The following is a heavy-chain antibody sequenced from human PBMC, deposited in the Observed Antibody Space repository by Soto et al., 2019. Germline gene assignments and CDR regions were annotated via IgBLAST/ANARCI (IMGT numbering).Heavy chain of an antibody. V-gene: IGHV1-69*05. CDR3: ARDKDRPQLGGNYYYIMDV. Sequence: QVQVVQSGAEVKKPGSSVKVSCTASAGTFSTSAISWVRQAPVQGLEWMGGIMPIFRTADYAQKFQGRVTITSDESTSTAYLKLRSLRSEDTAVYYCARDKDRPQLGGNYYYIMDVWGQGTTVTVSS. CDR1: AGTFSTSA. D-gene: IGHD3-3*02. J-gene: IGHJ6*02. CDR2: IMPIFRTA.